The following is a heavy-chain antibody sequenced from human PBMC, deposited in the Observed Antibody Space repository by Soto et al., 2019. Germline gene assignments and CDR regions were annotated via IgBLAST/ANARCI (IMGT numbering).Heavy chain of an antibody. V-gene: IGHV4-31*03. CDR1: GGSISSGGYY. CDR3: AREGATAWMDV. J-gene: IGHJ6*02. Sequence: QVQLQESGPGLVKPSQTLSLTCTVSGGSISSGGYYWSWIRQHPGKGLEWIGYIYYSGSTYYNPSRKSRVTMSVDPSKNQFSLKLSSVTAADTAVYYCAREGATAWMDVWGQGTTVTVSS. D-gene: IGHD3-16*01. CDR2: IYYSGST.